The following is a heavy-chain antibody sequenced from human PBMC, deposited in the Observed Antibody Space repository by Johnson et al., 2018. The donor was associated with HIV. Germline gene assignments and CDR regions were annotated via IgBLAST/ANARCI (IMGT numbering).Heavy chain of an antibody. V-gene: IGHV3-20*04. D-gene: IGHD1-26*01. J-gene: IGHJ3*01. CDR2: INWNGVST. Sequence: VQLVESGGGVVQPGRSLRLSCAASGFTFSTYAMHWVRQAPGKGLEWVSGINWNGVSTAYADSVKGRCTISRDNGKNSLYLQMNSLRGEDTALYYCARRDSGSLSFDLWGQGTMVTVSS. CDR1: GFTFSTYA. CDR3: ARRDSGSLSFDL.